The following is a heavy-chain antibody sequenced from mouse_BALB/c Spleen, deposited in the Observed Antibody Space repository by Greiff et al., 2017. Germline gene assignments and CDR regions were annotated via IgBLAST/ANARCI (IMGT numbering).Heavy chain of an antibody. Sequence: EVQLQESGPGLVKPSQSLSLTCSVTGYSITSGYYWNWIRQFPGNKLEWMGYISYDGSNNYNPSLKNRISITRDTSKNQFFLKLNSVTTEDTATYYCARDPYYYYFDYWGQGTTLTVSS. J-gene: IGHJ2*01. V-gene: IGHV3-6*02. CDR2: ISYDGSN. CDR1: GYSITSGYY. D-gene: IGHD1-1*01. CDR3: ARDPYYYYFDY.